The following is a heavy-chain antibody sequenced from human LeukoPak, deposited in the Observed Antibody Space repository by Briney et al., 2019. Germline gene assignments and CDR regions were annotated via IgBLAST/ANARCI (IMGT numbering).Heavy chain of an antibody. CDR3: ARDPTTLGPHYYMDV. J-gene: IGHJ6*03. D-gene: IGHD4-23*01. CDR1: GFTFSSYD. CDR2: ISYDGSNK. V-gene: IGHV3-30-3*01. Sequence: PGGSLRLSCAASGFTFSSYDMHWVRQAPGKGLEWVAVISYDGSNKYYADSVKGRFTISRDNSKNTLYLQMNSLRAEDTAVYYCARDPTTLGPHYYMDVWGKGTTVTVSS.